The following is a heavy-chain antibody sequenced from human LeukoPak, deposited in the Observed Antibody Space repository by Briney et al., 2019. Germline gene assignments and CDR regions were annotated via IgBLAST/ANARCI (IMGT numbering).Heavy chain of an antibody. CDR2: IGKDGSEK. CDR1: GFAFPNYW. D-gene: IGHD2-15*01. V-gene: IGHV3-7*01. J-gene: IGHJ4*02. CDR3: TRDIVYLQLEY. Sequence: GGSLRLSCAASGFAFPNYWMVWVRQAPGKGLEWVASIGKDGSEKSYVDSVKGRFTISRDNARNSLYLQMSSLRVEDTAVYYCTRDIVYLQLEYWGQGALVTVSS.